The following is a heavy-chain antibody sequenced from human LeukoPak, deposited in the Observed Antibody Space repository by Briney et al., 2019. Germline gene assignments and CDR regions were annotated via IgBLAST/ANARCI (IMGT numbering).Heavy chain of an antibody. V-gene: IGHV3-21*01. CDR2: ITASSTYI. Sequence: PGGSLRLSCAASGFTFSNSAMNWVRQVPGKGLEWVSSITASSTYIYYADSVKGRFTISRDNVEKSVYLQMNSLRAEDTAVYYCAREYYYDENAGNYWGQGTLVTVSS. CDR3: AREYYYDENAGNY. CDR1: GFTFSNSA. D-gene: IGHD3-22*01. J-gene: IGHJ4*02.